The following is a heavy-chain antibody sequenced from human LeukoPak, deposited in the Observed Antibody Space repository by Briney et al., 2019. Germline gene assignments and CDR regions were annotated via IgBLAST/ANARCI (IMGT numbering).Heavy chain of an antibody. CDR2: ISAYNGNT. D-gene: IGHD2-2*01. CDR3: ARDQWCVGYCSSTSLGDY. J-gene: IGHJ4*02. CDR1: GYTFTSYG. Sequence: ASVKVSCKASGYTFTSYGISWVRQAPGQGLEWMGWISAYNGNTNYAQKLQGRVTMTTDTSTSTAYMELRSLRSDDTAVYYCARDQWCVGYCSSTSLGDYWGQGTLVTVSS. V-gene: IGHV1-18*01.